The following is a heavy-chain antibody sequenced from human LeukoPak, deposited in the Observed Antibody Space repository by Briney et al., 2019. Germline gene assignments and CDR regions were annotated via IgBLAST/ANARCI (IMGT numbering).Heavy chain of an antibody. D-gene: IGHD1-14*01. CDR2: IYYSGST. J-gene: IGHJ4*03. V-gene: IGHV4-30-4*01. CDR3: ARETGLYYFDY. Sequence: PSQTLSLTCTVSGGSISSGDYYWNWIRQPPGRGLEWIGHIYYSGSTYYNPPLKSRVTISVGTSKNQFSLKLSSVTAADTAVYFCARETGLYYFDYWGQGTTVTVSS. CDR1: GGSISSGDYY.